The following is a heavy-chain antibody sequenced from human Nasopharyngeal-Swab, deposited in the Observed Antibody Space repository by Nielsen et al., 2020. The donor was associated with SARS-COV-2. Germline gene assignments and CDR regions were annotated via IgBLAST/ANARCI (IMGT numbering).Heavy chain of an antibody. V-gene: IGHV4-34*01. J-gene: IGHJ6*02. CDR2: INHNERT. D-gene: IGHD3-16*01. CDR3: ARAGRVGDAFLGLDV. Sequence: SETLSLTCAVSGCSFSAFRWNWIRKRPGKGLEWLGEINHNERTKYNPSPKNRITLSVDTSNKQVSLKMRPVIAADTADDYCARAGRVGDAFLGLDVWGQGTTVTVSS. CDR1: GCSFSAFR.